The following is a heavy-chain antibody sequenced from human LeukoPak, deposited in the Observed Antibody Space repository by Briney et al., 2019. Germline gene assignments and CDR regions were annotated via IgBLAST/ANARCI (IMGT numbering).Heavy chain of an antibody. Sequence: SQTLSLTCAISGDSVPSNSASWHWTRQSPSRGLEWLGRTYYRSKWYNDYAVSVKSRININPDTSKNQFSLQLNSVTPEDTAVYYCARGFPRYFDLWGRGTLVTVSS. D-gene: IGHD2-21*01. CDR2: TYYRSKWYN. V-gene: IGHV6-1*01. J-gene: IGHJ2*01. CDR3: ARGFPRYFDL. CDR1: GDSVPSNSAS.